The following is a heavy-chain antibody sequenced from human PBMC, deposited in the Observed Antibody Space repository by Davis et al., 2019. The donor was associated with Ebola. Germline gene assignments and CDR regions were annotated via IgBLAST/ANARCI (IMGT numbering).Heavy chain of an antibody. V-gene: IGHV4-59*01. CDR2: IYGGDMYDSGST. CDR3: ARYVDTAMVFDY. D-gene: IGHD5-18*01. CDR1: GGFISYYY. Sequence: SETLSLTCSVSGGFISYYYWSWIRQPPGKGLEWIGDIYGGDMYDSGSTNYSPSLKSRVTISEDTSKNQFSLKVTSVTAADTAVYYCARYVDTAMVFDYWGQGTLVTVSS. J-gene: IGHJ4*02.